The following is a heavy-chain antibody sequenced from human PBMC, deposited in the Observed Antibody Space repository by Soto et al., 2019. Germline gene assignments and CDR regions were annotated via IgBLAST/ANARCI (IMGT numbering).Heavy chain of an antibody. D-gene: IGHD3-3*02. J-gene: IGHJ4*02. V-gene: IGHV3-74*01. CDR2: IDSDGSTT. Sequence: PGGSLRLSCAASGFTFSSYWMHWVRQAPGRGLVWVSHIDSDGSTTTYADSVEGRFTISRDNAKNTLYLQMNSLRAEDTAVYYCVRDGIGLRIDYWGLGTLVTVS. CDR1: GFTFSSYW. CDR3: VRDGIGLRIDY.